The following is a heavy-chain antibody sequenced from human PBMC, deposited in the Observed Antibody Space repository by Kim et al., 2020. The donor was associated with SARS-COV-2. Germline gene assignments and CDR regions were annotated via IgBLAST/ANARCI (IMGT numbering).Heavy chain of an antibody. Sequence: IKSRATISVDTTKNQFSLKLSSVPAADTAVYYCARDPLVSNWGAVALDYWGQGTLVTVSS. V-gene: IGHV4-39*07. CDR3: ARDPLVSNWGAVALDY. D-gene: IGHD6-19*01. J-gene: IGHJ4*02.